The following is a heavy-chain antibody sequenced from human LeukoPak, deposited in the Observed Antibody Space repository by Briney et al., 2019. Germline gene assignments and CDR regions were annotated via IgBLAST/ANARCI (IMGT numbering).Heavy chain of an antibody. V-gene: IGHV3-11*04. D-gene: IGHD4-17*01. CDR2: IDSSGSTK. CDR1: GFTFSDYY. Sequence: GGSLRLSCAASGFTFSDYYMSWIRQAPGKGLEWVSSIDSSGSTKYYADSVKGRFTISRDNSKNTLYLQMNSLRAEDTAVYYCAKGNYGGDYWGQGTLVTVSS. J-gene: IGHJ4*02. CDR3: AKGNYGGDY.